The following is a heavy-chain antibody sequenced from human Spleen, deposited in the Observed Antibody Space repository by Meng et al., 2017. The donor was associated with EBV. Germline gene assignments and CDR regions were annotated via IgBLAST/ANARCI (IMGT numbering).Heavy chain of an antibody. J-gene: IGHJ4*02. CDR1: GDSISSGAYS. Sequence: QLHLQESGSGLVKPSQTLSLTCTVSGDSISSGAYSWSWVRQPPGKGLEWIGYIFHTGSTYYNASLKSRVTISVDRSKHQFSLKLTSVTPADTAVYYCARDSHGYYFFDFWGPGTLVTVSS. CDR3: ARDSHGYYFFDF. D-gene: IGHD3-22*01. CDR2: IFHTGST. V-gene: IGHV4-30-2*01.